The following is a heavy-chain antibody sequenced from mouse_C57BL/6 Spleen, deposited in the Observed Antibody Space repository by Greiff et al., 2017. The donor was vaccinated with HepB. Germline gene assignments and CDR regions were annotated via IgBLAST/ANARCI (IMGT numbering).Heavy chain of an antibody. CDR3: ARAYSNYEGYFDV. V-gene: IGHV1-47*01. J-gene: IGHJ1*03. D-gene: IGHD2-5*01. CDR2: FHPYNDDT. Sequence: QVQLKESGAELVKPGASVKMSCKASGYTFTTYPIEWMKQNHGKSLEWIGNFHPYNDDTKYNEKFKGKATLTVEKSSSTVYLELSRLTSDDSAVYYCARAYSNYEGYFDVWGTGTTVTVSS. CDR1: GYTFTTYP.